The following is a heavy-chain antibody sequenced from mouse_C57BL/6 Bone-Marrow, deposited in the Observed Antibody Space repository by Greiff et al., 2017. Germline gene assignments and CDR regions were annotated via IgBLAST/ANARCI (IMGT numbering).Heavy chain of an antibody. CDR2: IHPSDSDT. CDR1: GYTFTSYW. J-gene: IGHJ3*01. Sequence: QVQLQQPGAELVKPGASVKVSCKASGYTFTSYWMHWVKQRPGQGLEWIGRIHPSDSDTNYNQKFKGKATLTVDKSSSTAYMQLSRLTSEDSAVYYGAIVYDYDGGGPAGFADWGQGTLVTVSA. CDR3: AIVYDYDGGGPAGFAD. D-gene: IGHD2-4*01. V-gene: IGHV1-74*01.